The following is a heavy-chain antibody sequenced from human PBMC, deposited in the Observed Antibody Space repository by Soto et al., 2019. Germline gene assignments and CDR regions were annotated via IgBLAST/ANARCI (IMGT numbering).Heavy chain of an antibody. D-gene: IGHD2-21*01. Sequence: SETLSLTCTVSGGSITYINNHYCSWFPLPQGKGLEWIGYISDIAYTSYNPSLKGRVSISVDTSKNQFSLRLSSVTAANTAVYYCARLGAYYQSLDPWGPGTLVTVSS. CDR1: GGSITYINNHY. V-gene: IGHV4-61*05. CDR3: ARLGAYYQSLDP. J-gene: IGHJ5*02. CDR2: ISDIAYT.